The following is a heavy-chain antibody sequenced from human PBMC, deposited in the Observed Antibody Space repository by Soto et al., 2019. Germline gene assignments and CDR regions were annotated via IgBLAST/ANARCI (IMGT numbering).Heavy chain of an antibody. D-gene: IGHD3-16*01. V-gene: IGHV3-23*01. J-gene: IGHJ4*02. Sequence: EVQLLESGGGLVQPGGSLRLSCAASGFTFSSYAMNWVRQAPGKGLEWVSIISNSGGSTDYADSVKGRFTISRDNSKSTLYLQMNSLRAEDTAVYSCATDNRRGATLGTFDHWGQGTLVTVSS. CDR2: ISNSGGST. CDR1: GFTFSSYA. CDR3: ATDNRRGATLGTFDH.